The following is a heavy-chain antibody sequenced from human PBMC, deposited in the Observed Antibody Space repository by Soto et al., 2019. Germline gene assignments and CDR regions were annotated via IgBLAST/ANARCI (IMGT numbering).Heavy chain of an antibody. CDR1: GGSISSSSYY. CDR3: ASTMVRGVIISMAIDY. J-gene: IGHJ4*02. D-gene: IGHD3-10*01. V-gene: IGHV4-39*01. CDR2: IYYSGST. Sequence: QLQLQESGPGLVKPSETLSLTCTVSGGSISSSSYYWGWIRQPPGKGLEWIGSIYYSGSTYYNPSLKSRVTISVDTSKNQFSLKLSSVTAADTAVYYCASTMVRGVIISMAIDYWGQGTLVTVSS.